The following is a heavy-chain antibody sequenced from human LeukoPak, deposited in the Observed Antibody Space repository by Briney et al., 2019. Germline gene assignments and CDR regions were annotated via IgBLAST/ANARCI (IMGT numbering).Heavy chain of an antibody. Sequence: SETLSLTCTVSGGSFTTYYWSWIRQPAGKGLEWIGHIDSSGTTNYNPSLKSRVTISVDTSKNQFSLKLSSVTAADTAVYYCARTSEGYCRGGSCWDYYYYMDVWGKGTTVTVSS. CDR3: ARTSEGYCRGGSCWDYYYYMDV. V-gene: IGHV4-4*07. CDR1: GGSFTTYY. D-gene: IGHD2-15*01. J-gene: IGHJ6*03. CDR2: IDSSGTT.